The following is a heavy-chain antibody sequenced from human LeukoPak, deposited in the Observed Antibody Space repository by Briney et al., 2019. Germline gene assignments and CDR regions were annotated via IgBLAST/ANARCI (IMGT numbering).Heavy chain of an antibody. D-gene: IGHD3-22*01. J-gene: IGHJ4*02. V-gene: IGHV4-39*07. Sequence: PSETLSLTCTVSGGSISSSSYYWGWIRQPPGKGLEWIGSIYYSGSTYYNPSLKSRVTISVDTSKNQFSLKLSSVTAADTAVYYCARVGGVIVVATYYFDYWGQGTLVTVSS. CDR3: ARVGGVIVVATYYFDY. CDR1: GGSISSSSYY. CDR2: IYYSGST.